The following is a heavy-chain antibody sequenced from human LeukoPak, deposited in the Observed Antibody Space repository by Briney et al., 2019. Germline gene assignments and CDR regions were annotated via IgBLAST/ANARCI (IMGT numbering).Heavy chain of an antibody. CDR3: AKDGED. CDR2: ISGSASDT. J-gene: IGHJ4*02. CDR1: GFTFRNYA. Sequence: GGSLRLSCVASGFTFRNYAMSWVRQAPGKGLESVSTISGSASDTHYADSVKGRFTISRDNSKNTLYLHMDSLSADDTAVYYCAKDGEDWGQGTLVTVSS. D-gene: IGHD2-21*01. V-gene: IGHV3-23*01.